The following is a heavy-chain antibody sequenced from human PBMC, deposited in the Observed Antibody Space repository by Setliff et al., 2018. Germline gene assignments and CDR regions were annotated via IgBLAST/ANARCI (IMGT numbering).Heavy chain of an antibody. J-gene: IGHJ3*02. V-gene: IGHV3-21*01. Sequence: GGSLRLSCAASGFTFSTYGLNWVRQAPGKGLEWISFITSSSSYIYYADSVKGRFTISRDNAKNSLYLQMNSLRADDTAVYYCARVAGDSSSWSLGDAFDIWGQGTMVTVSS. CDR3: ARVAGDSSSWSLGDAFDI. D-gene: IGHD6-13*01. CDR1: GFTFSTYG. CDR2: ITSSSSYI.